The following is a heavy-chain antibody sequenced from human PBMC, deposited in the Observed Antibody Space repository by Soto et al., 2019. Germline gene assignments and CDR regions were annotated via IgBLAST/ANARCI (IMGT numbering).Heavy chain of an antibody. CDR1: GFTFSSYG. CDR2: IWYDGSNK. D-gene: IGHD3-10*01. V-gene: IGHV3-33*01. CDR3: ARDLGFYYGSGSYSRPNWFDP. J-gene: IGHJ5*02. Sequence: PGGSLRLSCAASGFTFSSYGMHWVRQAPGKGLEWVAVIWYDGSNKYYADSVKGRFTISRDNSKNTLYLQMNSLRAEDTAVYYCARDLGFYYGSGSYSRPNWFDPWGQGTLVTVSS.